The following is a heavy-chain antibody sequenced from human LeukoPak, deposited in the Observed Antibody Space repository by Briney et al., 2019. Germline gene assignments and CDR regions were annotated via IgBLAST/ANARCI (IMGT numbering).Heavy chain of an antibody. Sequence: ASVKVSCKTSGYTFSNYGVSWVRQAPGEGLECMGGFDPEYGETIYAQKFQGRVTMTEDTSTDTAYLELTGLGSDDTAVYYCATYYGGNSPGASWGQGTLVTVSS. D-gene: IGHD4-23*01. CDR3: ATYYGGNSPGAS. V-gene: IGHV1-24*01. CDR2: FDPEYGET. J-gene: IGHJ5*02. CDR1: GYTFSNYG.